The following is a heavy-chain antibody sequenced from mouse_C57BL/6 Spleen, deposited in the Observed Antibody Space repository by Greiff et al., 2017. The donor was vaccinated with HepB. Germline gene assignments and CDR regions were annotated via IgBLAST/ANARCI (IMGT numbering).Heavy chain of an antibody. J-gene: IGHJ2*01. CDR1: GYTFTSYW. CDR2: IYPGSGST. Sequence: QVQLQQPGAELVKPGASVKMSCKASGYTFTSYWITWVKQRPGQGLEWIGDIYPGSGSTNYNEKFKSKATLTVDTSSSTAYMQLSSLTSEDSAVYYCASGIYYDYDNGFDYWGQGTTLTVSS. D-gene: IGHD2-4*01. V-gene: IGHV1-55*01. CDR3: ASGIYYDYDNGFDY.